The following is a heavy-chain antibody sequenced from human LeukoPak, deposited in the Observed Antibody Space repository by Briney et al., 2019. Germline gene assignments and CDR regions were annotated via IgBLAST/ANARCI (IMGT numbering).Heavy chain of an antibody. CDR3: ARERWDSSGLDY. Sequence: KTSGTLSLTCAVSGGSISSSNWWSWVRQPPGKGLEWIGYIYYSGSTNYNPSLKSRVTISVDTSKNQSSLKLSSVTAADTAVYYCARERWDSSGLDYWGQGTLVTVSS. CDR2: IYYSGST. CDR1: GGSISSSNW. D-gene: IGHD3-22*01. J-gene: IGHJ4*02. V-gene: IGHV4-4*02.